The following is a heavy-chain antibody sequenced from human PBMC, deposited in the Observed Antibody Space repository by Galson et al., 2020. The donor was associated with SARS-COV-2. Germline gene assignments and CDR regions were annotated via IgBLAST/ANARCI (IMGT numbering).Heavy chain of an antibody. CDR3: VRGRSRPIMVFDYYYFYMDG. J-gene: IGHJ6*03. Sequence: SETLSLTCAVYGGSFSDYSWTWVRQPPGKGLEWIGEISHSGSTNYSPSLTSRVFMSVDTYKNQFSLKLSAVTAADTAVYYCVRGRSRPIMVFDYYYFYMDGWGKGTTVTVSS. V-gene: IGHV4-34*01. D-gene: IGHD2-8*01. CDR2: ISHSGST. CDR1: GGSFSDYS.